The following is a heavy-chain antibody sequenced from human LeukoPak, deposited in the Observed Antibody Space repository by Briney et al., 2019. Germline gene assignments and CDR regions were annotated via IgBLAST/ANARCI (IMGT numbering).Heavy chain of an antibody. Sequence: ASVKVSCKASGYTFATYGISWVRQAPGQGLEWMGGIIPIFGTANYAQKFQGRVTITADESTSTAYMELSSLRSEDTAVYYCASGALLYYFDYWGQGTLVTVSS. D-gene: IGHD2-15*01. J-gene: IGHJ4*02. CDR1: GYTFATYG. CDR3: ASGALLYYFDY. V-gene: IGHV1-69*13. CDR2: IIPIFGTA.